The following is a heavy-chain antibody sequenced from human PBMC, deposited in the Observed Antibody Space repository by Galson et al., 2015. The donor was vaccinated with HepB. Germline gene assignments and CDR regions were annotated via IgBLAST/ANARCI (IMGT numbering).Heavy chain of an antibody. CDR3: ARDPPPIVVVPAANTWGMDV. CDR2: IWYDGSNK. D-gene: IGHD2-2*01. J-gene: IGHJ6*02. CDR1: GFTFSSYG. V-gene: IGHV3-33*01. Sequence: SLRLSCAASGFTFSSYGMHWVRQAPGKGLEWVAVIWYDGSNKYYADSVKGRFTISRDNSKNTLYLQMDSLRAEDTAVYYCARDPPPIVVVPAANTWGMDVWGQGTTVTVSS.